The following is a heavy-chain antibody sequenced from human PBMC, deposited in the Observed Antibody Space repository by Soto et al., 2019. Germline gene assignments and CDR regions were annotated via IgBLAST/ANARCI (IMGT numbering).Heavy chain of an antibody. V-gene: IGHV1-18*01. CDR2: ISAYNGNT. CDR3: ARARTVTTGTYYYYMDV. Sequence: ASVKVSCKASGYPFTSYGFNWVRQAPGQGPEWMGWISAYNGNTNYPQKFQGRVTMTTDTSTSTVYMELRGLRSDDTAVYYCARARTVTTGTYYYYMDVWGEGTTVTVSS. CDR1: GYPFTSYG. J-gene: IGHJ6*03. D-gene: IGHD4-4*01.